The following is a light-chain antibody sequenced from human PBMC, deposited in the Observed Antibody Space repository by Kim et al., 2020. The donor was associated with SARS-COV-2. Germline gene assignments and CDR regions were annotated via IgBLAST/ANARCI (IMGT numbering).Light chain of an antibody. CDR3: SSCTSSSTFV. CDR1: SSDVGGYNY. CDR2: DVS. J-gene: IGLJ2*01. V-gene: IGLV2-14*04. Sequence: GQSITISCTGTSSDVGGYNYVSWYQQHPGKAPKLMIYDVSKRPSGVSNRFSGSKSGNTASLTISGLQAEDEADYYCSSCTSSSTFVFGGGTQLTVL.